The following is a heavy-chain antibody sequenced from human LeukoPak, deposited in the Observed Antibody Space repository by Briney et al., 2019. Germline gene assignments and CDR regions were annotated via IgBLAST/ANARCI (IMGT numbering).Heavy chain of an antibody. CDR1: GFTLADFG. Sequence: PGRSLRPSCAASGFTLADFGMRWLRQRPGKGLEWVALISGVGTDTYDADTVTGRLTISRDNNKHYLYLQLSFVSTEDTPFYYCAKGGRSGSYYNAFDWWGQGTLVTVSS. CDR2: ISGVGTDT. D-gene: IGHD3-10*01. CDR3: AKGGRSGSYYNAFDW. J-gene: IGHJ4*02. V-gene: IGHV3-43*02.